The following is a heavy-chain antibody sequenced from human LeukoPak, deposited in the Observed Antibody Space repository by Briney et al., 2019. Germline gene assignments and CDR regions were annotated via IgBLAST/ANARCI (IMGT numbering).Heavy chain of an antibody. CDR2: ISYDGSNK. D-gene: IGHD4-17*01. J-gene: IGHJ5*02. V-gene: IGHV3-30*18. Sequence: PGRSLRLSCAASGFPFSSYGMHWVRQAPGKGLELVAVISYDGSNKYYADYVKGRFTISRDNSKNRLYLQMNSLRAEDTAVYYCAKESTVTPGNVNCFDPWGQGTLVTVSS. CDR3: AKESTVTPGNVNCFDP. CDR1: GFPFSSYG.